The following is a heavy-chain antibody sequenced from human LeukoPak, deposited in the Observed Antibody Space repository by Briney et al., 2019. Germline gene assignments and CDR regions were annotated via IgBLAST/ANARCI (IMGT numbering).Heavy chain of an antibody. CDR2: IGTAGDT. J-gene: IGHJ4*02. D-gene: IGHD2-2*01. V-gene: IGHV3-13*04. CDR3: ARSPYCSSTSCWTFDY. CDR1: GFTFSSYD. Sequence: GGPLRLSCAASGFTFSSYDMHWVRQATGKGLEWVSAIGTAGDTYYPGSVKGRFTISRENAKNSLYLQMNSLRAGDTAVYYCARSPYCSSTSCWTFDYWGQGTLVSVSS.